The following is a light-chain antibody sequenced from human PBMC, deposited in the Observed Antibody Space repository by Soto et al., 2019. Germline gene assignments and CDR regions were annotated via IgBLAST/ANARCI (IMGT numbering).Light chain of an antibody. CDR3: QQYGSSSWK. Sequence: EIVSTQSPCTLSLSPGERAALSCRASQSVSSSYLAWYQQNPGQAPRLLIYGASSRATGIPDRSSGSGSGTDFTLTISRLEPEDFAVYYCQQYGSSSWKCGQGTKV. V-gene: IGKV3-20*01. J-gene: IGKJ1*01. CDR2: GAS. CDR1: QSVSSSY.